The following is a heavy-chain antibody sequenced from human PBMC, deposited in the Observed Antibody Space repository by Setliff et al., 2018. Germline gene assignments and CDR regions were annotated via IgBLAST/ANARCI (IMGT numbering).Heavy chain of an antibody. J-gene: IGHJ3*02. D-gene: IGHD3-22*01. Sequence: RGESLKISCKGSGYSFTDYWIGWVRQMPGKGLEWMGIIYPGDSDTRYSPSFQGQVTISADKSISTAYLQWSSLRASDTAMYYCASTLYYYDSSGYGAFDIWGQGTMVTVSS. CDR1: GYSFTDYW. CDR2: IYPGDSDT. V-gene: IGHV5-51*01. CDR3: ASTLYYYDSSGYGAFDI.